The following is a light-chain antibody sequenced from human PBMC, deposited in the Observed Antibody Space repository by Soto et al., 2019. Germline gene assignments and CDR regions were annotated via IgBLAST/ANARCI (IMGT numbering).Light chain of an antibody. CDR1: SSDLGTYNL. CDR3: CSYAFNITPLYV. CDR2: EVS. V-gene: IGLV2-23*02. J-gene: IGLJ1*01. Sequence: QSALTQPVSVSGSPGQSITISCTGTSSDLGTYNLVSWYQQHPGKAPKLMIYEVSKRPSGVSNRFSGSKSGNTASLTISGLQADDEADYSCCSYAFNITPLYVFGTGTKLTVL.